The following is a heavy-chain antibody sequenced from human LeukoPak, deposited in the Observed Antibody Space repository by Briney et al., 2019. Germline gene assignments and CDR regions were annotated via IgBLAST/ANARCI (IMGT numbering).Heavy chain of an antibody. CDR2: ITSSGSTI. CDR1: GFSFSDYS. J-gene: IGHJ3*02. D-gene: IGHD3-10*01. CDR3: ARGGRYYYGSGTYYSRTFDI. Sequence: GGSLRLSCAASGFSFSDYSMSWIRQAPGKGLEWISSITSSGSTIYYADSVKGRFTISRGNAKNSLYLQMNSLRAEDTAVYYCARGGRYYYGSGTYYSRTFDIWGQGTMVTVSS. V-gene: IGHV3-11*01.